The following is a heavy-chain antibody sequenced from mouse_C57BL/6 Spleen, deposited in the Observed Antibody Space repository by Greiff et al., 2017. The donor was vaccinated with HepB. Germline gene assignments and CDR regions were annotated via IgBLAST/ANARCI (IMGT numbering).Heavy chain of an antibody. D-gene: IGHD2-3*01. CDR2: INPGSGGT. CDR3: ARGDGYYWYFDV. J-gene: IGHJ1*03. V-gene: IGHV1-54*01. Sequence: QVQLKESGAELVRPGTSVKVSCKASGYAFTNYLIEWVKQRPGQGLEWIGVINPGSGGTNYNEKFKGKATLTADKSSSTAYMQLSSLTSEDSAVYFCARGDGYYWYFDVWGTGTTVTVSS. CDR1: GYAFTNYL.